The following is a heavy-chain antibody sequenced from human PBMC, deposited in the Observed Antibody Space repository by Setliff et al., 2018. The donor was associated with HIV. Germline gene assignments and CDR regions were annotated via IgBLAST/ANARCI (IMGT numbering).Heavy chain of an antibody. V-gene: IGHV4-31*03. Sequence: PSETLSLTCSVSGDSVTSGGFFWSWIRQRPEKGLGWIGHMFYSGTTYYSPSLKSRVRISRDTSENQFSLKLTSVTAADTAVYYCARITIFVPGNPYFYGMDVWGQGTTVTV. CDR1: GDSVTSGGFF. CDR2: MFYSGTT. CDR3: ARITIFVPGNPYFYGMDV. J-gene: IGHJ6*02. D-gene: IGHD3-3*01.